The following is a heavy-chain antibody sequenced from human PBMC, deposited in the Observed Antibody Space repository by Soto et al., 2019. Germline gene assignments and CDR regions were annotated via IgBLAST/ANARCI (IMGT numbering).Heavy chain of an antibody. Sequence: SETLSLTCTVSGGSISSYYWTWIRQPPGKGLEWIGYIYYSGSTNYNPSLKSRVTISVDTSKNQFSLKLSSVTAADTAVYYCARNRIAAAGPLGVYYYYMDVWGKGTTVPVSS. D-gene: IGHD6-13*01. CDR3: ARNRIAAAGPLGVYYYYMDV. V-gene: IGHV4-59*01. CDR1: GGSISSYY. CDR2: IYYSGST. J-gene: IGHJ6*03.